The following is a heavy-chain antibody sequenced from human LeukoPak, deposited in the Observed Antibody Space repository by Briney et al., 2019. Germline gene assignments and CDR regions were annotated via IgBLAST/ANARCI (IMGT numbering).Heavy chain of an antibody. CDR1: GDSISTFY. D-gene: IGHD4-11*01. J-gene: IGHJ5*02. Sequence: SETLSLTCTVSGDSISTFYWSWIRQPPGKGLEWIGYIYAGGSTNYNPSLKSRVTISVDTSKNQFSLKLSSVTASDTAVYYCARERYINSPISSWGQGTLVTVSS. V-gene: IGHV4-4*09. CDR3: ARERYINSPISS. CDR2: IYAGGST.